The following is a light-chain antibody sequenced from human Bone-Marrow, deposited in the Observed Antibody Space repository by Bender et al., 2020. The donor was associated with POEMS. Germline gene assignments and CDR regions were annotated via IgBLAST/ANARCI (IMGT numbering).Light chain of an antibody. CDR2: EVN. CDR3: CSYAGPNTLI. Sequence: QSALTQPPSASGSPGQSVTISCIGTSSDVGGYNYVSWYQHHPGKAPKLMIYEVNKRPSGVSVRFSGSKSGTSASLTVSGLQADDEAEYYCCSYAGPNTLIFGGGTKLTVL. V-gene: IGLV2-8*01. CDR1: SSDVGGYNY. J-gene: IGLJ2*01.